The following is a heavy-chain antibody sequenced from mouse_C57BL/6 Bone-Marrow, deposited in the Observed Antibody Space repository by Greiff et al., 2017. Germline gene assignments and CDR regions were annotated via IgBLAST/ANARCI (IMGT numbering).Heavy chain of an antibody. Sequence: QVQLQQPGAELVRPGSSVKLSCKASGYTFTSYWMDWVKQRPGQVLEWIGNIYPSDSETHYNQKFKDKATLTVDKSSSTAYMQLSSLTSEDSAVYYCAMQDYYGSSPYYFDYWGQGTTLTVSS. D-gene: IGHD1-1*01. J-gene: IGHJ2*01. CDR3: AMQDYYGSSPYYFDY. CDR2: IYPSDSET. V-gene: IGHV1-61*01. CDR1: GYTFTSYW.